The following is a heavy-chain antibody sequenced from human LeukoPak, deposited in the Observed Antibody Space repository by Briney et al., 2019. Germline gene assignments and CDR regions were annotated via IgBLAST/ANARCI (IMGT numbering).Heavy chain of an antibody. CDR1: GGSISSYY. CDR3: ARGGYYGSGNDFRFDL. J-gene: IGHJ5*02. CDR2: IHYTGST. D-gene: IGHD3-10*01. Sequence: SETLSLTCTVSGGSISSYYWSWIRQSPGKGLECIGYIHYTGSTNYNPSLKSRVTISVETSKNQFSLKLKSVTAADTAVYYCARGGYYGSGNDFRFDLWGQGTLVTVPS. V-gene: IGHV4-59*01.